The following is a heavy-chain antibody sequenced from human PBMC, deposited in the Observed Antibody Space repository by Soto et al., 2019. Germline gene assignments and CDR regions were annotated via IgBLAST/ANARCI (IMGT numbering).Heavy chain of an antibody. CDR1: GGSISSYY. CDR2: IYYSGST. CDR3: ARGLIAVAGTFDY. D-gene: IGHD6-19*01. V-gene: IGHV4-59*08. Sequence: SETLSLTCTVSGGSISSYYWSWIRQPPGKGLEWIGYIYYSGSTNYNPSLKSRVTISVDTSKNQFSLKLSSVTAADTAVYYCARGLIAVAGTFDYWGQGTLVTSPQ. J-gene: IGHJ4*02.